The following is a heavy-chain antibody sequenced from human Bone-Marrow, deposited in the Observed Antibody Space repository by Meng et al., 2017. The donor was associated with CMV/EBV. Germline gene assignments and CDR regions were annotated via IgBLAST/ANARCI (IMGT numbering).Heavy chain of an antibody. CDR1: GFTFDDYA. CDR2: ISWNSGSI. Sequence: LKISCAASGFTFDDYAMHWVRQAPGKGLEWVSGISWNSGSIGYADSVKGRFTISRDNSKNTLYLQMNSLRAEDTAVYYCASPMYSSSWYAYYYYGMDVWGQGTTVTVSS. CDR3: ASPMYSSSWYAYYYYGMDV. V-gene: IGHV3-9*01. D-gene: IGHD6-13*01. J-gene: IGHJ6*02.